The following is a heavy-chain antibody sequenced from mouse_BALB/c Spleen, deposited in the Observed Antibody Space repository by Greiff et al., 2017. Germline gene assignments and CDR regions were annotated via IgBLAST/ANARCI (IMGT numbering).Heavy chain of an antibody. V-gene: IGHV5-9*03. D-gene: IGHD2-1*01. CDR3: ARYNYGNYVWFAY. Sequence: EVNVVESGGGLVKPGGSLKLSCAASGFTFSSYTMSWVRQTPEKRLEWVATISSGGGNTYYPDSVKGRFTISRDNAKNNLYLQMSSLRSEDTALYYCARYNYGNYVWFAYWGQGTLVTVSA. CDR2: ISSGGGNT. CDR1: GFTFSSYT. J-gene: IGHJ3*01.